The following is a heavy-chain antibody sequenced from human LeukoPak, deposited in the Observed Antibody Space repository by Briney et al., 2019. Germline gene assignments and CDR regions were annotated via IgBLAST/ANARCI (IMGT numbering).Heavy chain of an antibody. CDR2: ISAYNGNT. D-gene: IGHD3-10*01. CDR1: GYTFTSYG. Sequence: ASVKVSCKASGYTFTSYGISWVRQAPGQGLEWMGWISAYNGNTNYAQKLQGRVTMTRNTSISTAYMELSSLRSEDTAVYYCARLFYGSGSYFYYYYYMDVWGKGTTVTISS. CDR3: ARLFYGSGSYFYYYYYMDV. J-gene: IGHJ6*03. V-gene: IGHV1-18*01.